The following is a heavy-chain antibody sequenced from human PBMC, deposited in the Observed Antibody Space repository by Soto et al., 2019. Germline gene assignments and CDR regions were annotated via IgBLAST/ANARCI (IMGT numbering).Heavy chain of an antibody. J-gene: IGHJ4*02. D-gene: IGHD6-19*01. CDR1: GFTFSGSA. CDR2: IRSKANSYAT. Sequence: EVQLVESGGGLVQPGGSLKLSCAASGFTFSGSAMHWVRQASGKGLEWVGRIRSKANSYATAYAASVKGRFTISRDDSKNTAYLRMNSLKTEDTAVYYCTRPSSAVAGTFEFDYWGQGTLVTVSS. V-gene: IGHV3-73*01. CDR3: TRPSSAVAGTFEFDY.